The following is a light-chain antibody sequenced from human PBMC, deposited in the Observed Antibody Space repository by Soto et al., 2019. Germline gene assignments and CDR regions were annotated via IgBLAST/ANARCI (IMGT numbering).Light chain of an antibody. V-gene: IGLV2-14*01. CDR3: SSYTSSSAYV. Sequence: VLAQPASVSGSPGQSITISCTGTSSDVGGYNYVSWYQQHPGKAPKLMIYDVSNRPSGVSNRFSGSKSGNTASLTISGLQAEDEADYYCSSYTSSSAYVFATGTRSPS. CDR2: DVS. J-gene: IGLJ1*01. CDR1: SSDVGGYNY.